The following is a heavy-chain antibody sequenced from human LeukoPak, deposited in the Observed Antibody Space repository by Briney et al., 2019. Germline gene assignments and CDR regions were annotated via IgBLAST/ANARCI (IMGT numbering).Heavy chain of an antibody. CDR1: GGSISSSSYY. V-gene: IGHV4-39*01. CDR2: IYYSGST. Sequence: SETLSLTCTVSGGSISSSSYYWGWIRRPPGKGLGGIGSIYYSGSTYSNPSLKSRVTISVDTSKNQFSLKLSSVTAADTAVYYCASGESIVVVTAPYWPFDYWGQGTLVTVSS. CDR3: ASGESIVVVTAPYWPFDY. J-gene: IGHJ4*02. D-gene: IGHD2-21*02.